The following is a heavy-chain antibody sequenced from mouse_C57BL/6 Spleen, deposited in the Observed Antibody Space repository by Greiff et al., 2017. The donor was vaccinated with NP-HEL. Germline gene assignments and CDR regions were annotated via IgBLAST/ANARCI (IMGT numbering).Heavy chain of an antibody. CDR1: GYTFTDYY. CDR2: INPNNGGT. V-gene: IGHV1-26*01. D-gene: IGHD1-1*01. J-gene: IGHJ2*01. CDR3: ARLLRKGFDY. Sequence: VQLQQSGPELVKPGASVKISCKASGYTFTDYYMNWVKQSHGKSLEWIGDINPNNGGTSYNQKFKGKATLTVDKSSSTAYMELRSLTSEDSAVYYCARLLRKGFDYWGQGTTLTVSS.